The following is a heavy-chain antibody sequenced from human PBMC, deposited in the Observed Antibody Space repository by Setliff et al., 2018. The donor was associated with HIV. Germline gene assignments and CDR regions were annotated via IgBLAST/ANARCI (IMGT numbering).Heavy chain of an antibody. J-gene: IGHJ1*01. CDR1: GFTFSSYA. CDR3: ARGPSSTHWSPGYFQH. Sequence: PGGSLRLSCAASGFTFSSYAMSWVRQAPGKGLEWVSAISPSGGSTYYADSVRGRFTISRDNAKNSLYLQVNNLRAEDTAVYYCARGPSSTHWSPGYFQHWGQGTPVTVSS. D-gene: IGHD2-8*02. CDR2: ISPSGGST. V-gene: IGHV3-23*01.